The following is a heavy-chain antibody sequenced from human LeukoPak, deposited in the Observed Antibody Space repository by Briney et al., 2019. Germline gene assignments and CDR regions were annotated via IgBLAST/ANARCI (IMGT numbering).Heavy chain of an antibody. CDR3: ARELYNWNGRRHAIDI. J-gene: IGHJ3*02. CDR1: GGSISRYY. Sequence: SETLSLTCTVSGGSISRYYWSWVRQPPGKGLEYIGNIYYSGSTNYNPSLKSRVTISLDTSRSQFSLMLTSVTAADTAVYYCARELYNWNGRRHAIDIWGQGTMVTVSS. D-gene: IGHD1-20*01. V-gene: IGHV4-59*01. CDR2: IYYSGST.